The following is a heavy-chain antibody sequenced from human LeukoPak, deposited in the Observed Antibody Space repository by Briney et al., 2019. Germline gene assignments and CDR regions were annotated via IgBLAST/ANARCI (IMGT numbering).Heavy chain of an antibody. CDR3: AKQLGGSGNGGLFDP. CDR2: IYPGDSDT. CDR1: GYSFTNYW. Sequence: GESLKISCKGSGYSFTNYWIGWVRQLPGKGLEFMGIIYPGDSDTRYSPSFQGPVTISADKSLSTAYLQWISLKASDTAMYYCAKQLGGSGNGGLFDPWGQGTLVTVSS. V-gene: IGHV5-51*01. D-gene: IGHD3-10*01. J-gene: IGHJ5*02.